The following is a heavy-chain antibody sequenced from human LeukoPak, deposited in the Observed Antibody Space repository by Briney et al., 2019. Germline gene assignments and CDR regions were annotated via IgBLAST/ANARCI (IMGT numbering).Heavy chain of an antibody. D-gene: IGHD6-6*01. CDR3: AKQLIAARTNDY. V-gene: IGHV3-23*01. CDR2: ISGVGGTT. J-gene: IGHJ4*02. Sequence: GGSLRLSCAASGFTFSDYAMSWVRQAPGKGLEWVSAISGVGGTTYYADSVKDRFTISRDNSKNTLYLQMNSLRAEDTAVYYCAKQLIAARTNDYWGQGTLVTVSS. CDR1: GFTFSDYA.